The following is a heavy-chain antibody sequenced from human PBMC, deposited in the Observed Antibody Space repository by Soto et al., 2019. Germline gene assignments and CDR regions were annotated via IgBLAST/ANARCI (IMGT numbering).Heavy chain of an antibody. CDR2: IDAGNGNT. J-gene: IGHJ4*02. D-gene: IGHD3-9*01. CDR1: GYTFTRNA. CDR3: ARSETDYSTFDY. V-gene: IGHV1-3*01. Sequence: QVQLVQSGAEVKKPGASVKVSCKASGYTFTRNAIHWVRQAPGQRLEWIGKIDAGNGNTKYSQKFQGRVTITRDTSASAAYMELSTLGSEDTSISYCARSETDYSTFDYWGQGTLVTVSS.